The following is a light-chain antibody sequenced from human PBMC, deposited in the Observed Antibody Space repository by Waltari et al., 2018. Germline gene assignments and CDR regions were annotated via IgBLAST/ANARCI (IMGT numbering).Light chain of an antibody. CDR1: QSISKW. CDR2: EAS. CDR3: QQYNSYSLLT. J-gene: IGKJ4*01. V-gene: IGKV1-5*03. Sequence: DIRMTQSPSTLSASAGDRVTISCRASQSISKWLAWYQQNPGKAPKLLIYEASTLQSGVPSRFSGTGSGTDFTLTISSLQPDDFATYYCQQYNSYSLLTFGGGTKVEIK.